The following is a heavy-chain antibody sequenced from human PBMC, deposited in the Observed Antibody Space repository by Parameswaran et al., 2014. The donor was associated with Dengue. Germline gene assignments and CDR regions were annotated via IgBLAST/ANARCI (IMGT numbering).Heavy chain of an antibody. V-gene: IGHV4-61*07. CDR3: ARQGTGGDGGHEALDI. J-gene: IGHJ3*02. D-gene: IGHD5-24*01. Sequence: WIRQPPGKGLEWIGYIYYSGSTNYNPSLKSRVTISVDTSKNQFSLKLSSVTAADTAVYYCARQGTGGDGGHEALDIWGQGTMVTVSS. CDR2: IYYSGST.